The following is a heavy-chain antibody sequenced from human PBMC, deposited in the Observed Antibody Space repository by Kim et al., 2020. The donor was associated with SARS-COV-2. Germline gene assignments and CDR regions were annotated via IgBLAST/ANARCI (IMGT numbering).Heavy chain of an antibody. D-gene: IGHD5-12*01. V-gene: IGHV1-46*01. CDR1: GYTFTSYY. CDR2: INPSGGST. CDR3: ARGGEIDGYSGYDTNGITPSFDP. J-gene: IGHJ5*02. Sequence: ASVKVSCKASGYTFTSYYMHWVRQAPGQGLEWMGIINPSGGSTSYAQKFQGRVTMTRDTSTSTVYMELSSLRSEDTAVYYCARGGEIDGYSGYDTNGITPSFDPWGQGTLVTVSS.